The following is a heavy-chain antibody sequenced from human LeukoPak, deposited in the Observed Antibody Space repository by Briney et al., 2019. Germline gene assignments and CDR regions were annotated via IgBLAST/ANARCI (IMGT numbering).Heavy chain of an antibody. CDR1: GGSFSGYY. Sequence: SETLSLTCAVYGGSFSGYYWSWIRQPPGKGLEWIGEINHSGSTNYNPSLKSRVTISVDTSKNQFSLKLSSVTAADTAVYYCARAPGGYSSSWYDYWGQGTLVTVSS. V-gene: IGHV4-34*01. CDR2: INHSGST. D-gene: IGHD6-13*01. CDR3: ARAPGGYSSSWYDY. J-gene: IGHJ4*02.